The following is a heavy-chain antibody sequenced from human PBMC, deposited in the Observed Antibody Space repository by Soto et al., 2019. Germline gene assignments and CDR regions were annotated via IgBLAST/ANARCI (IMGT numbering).Heavy chain of an antibody. Sequence: GGSLRLSCAAFGFTFSSYSMNWVRQAPGKGLEWVSYISSSSSTIYYADSVKGRFTISRDNAKNSLYLQMNSLRDEDTAVYYCARDRYCSGGSCYLAYYGMDVWGQGTTVTV. J-gene: IGHJ6*02. CDR2: ISSSSSTI. CDR1: GFTFSSYS. CDR3: ARDRYCSGGSCYLAYYGMDV. V-gene: IGHV3-48*02. D-gene: IGHD2-15*01.